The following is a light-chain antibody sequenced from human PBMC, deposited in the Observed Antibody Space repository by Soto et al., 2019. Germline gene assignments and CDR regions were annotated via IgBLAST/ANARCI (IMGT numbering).Light chain of an antibody. J-gene: IGKJ5*01. CDR1: QSISSS. CDR3: QQYYDWPIT. CDR2: DAS. Sequence: EIVMTQSPATLSVSPGERATLSCRASQSISSSLAWYQQKPGQAPRLLIYDASTRATGIPASFSGSGSGTEFTLPISSLQSEDFAVYYCQQYYDWPITFGQGTRLEI. V-gene: IGKV3-15*01.